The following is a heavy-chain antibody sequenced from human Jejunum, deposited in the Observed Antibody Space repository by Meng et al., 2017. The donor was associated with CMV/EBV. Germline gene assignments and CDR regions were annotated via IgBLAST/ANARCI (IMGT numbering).Heavy chain of an antibody. J-gene: IGHJ4*02. V-gene: IGHV3-30*19. CDR3: ARELASWCYFDS. D-gene: IGHD2-8*01. CDR2: ISNDGSKT. CDR1: FNVSKNY. Sequence: VQLVESGGGLFQPGGSLKVWFNVSKNYMTWVRQAPGKGLEWVAVISNDGSKTYFADSVKDRFTISRDNSKETLFLQMNSLRPEDTAVYYCARELASWCYFDSWGQGTLVTVSS.